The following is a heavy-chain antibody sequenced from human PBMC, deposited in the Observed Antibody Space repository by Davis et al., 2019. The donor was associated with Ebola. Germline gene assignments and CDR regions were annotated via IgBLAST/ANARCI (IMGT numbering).Heavy chain of an antibody. CDR1: GGTFSKYA. J-gene: IGHJ6*04. CDR3: ARETGDGGGMDV. D-gene: IGHD7-27*01. V-gene: IGHV1-69*13. CDR2: TIPVYGTQ. Sequence: SVKVSCKASGGTFSKYAISWVRQAPGQGLEWVGGTIPVYGTQNYAQKFQGRITITADEATSTAYMELSSLTSEDTAVYSCARETGDGGGMDVWGKGTTVTVSS.